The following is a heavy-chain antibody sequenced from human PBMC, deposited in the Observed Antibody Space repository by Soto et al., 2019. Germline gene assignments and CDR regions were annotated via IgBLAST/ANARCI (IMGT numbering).Heavy chain of an antibody. CDR2: MYHSGKT. CDR3: AKNLPRTGRFDY. Sequence: PSETLSLTCAVSGHSISSGYYWGWIRQPPGKGLEWIGSMYHSGKTHYNPSLKSRATISVDRSRNQFSLEVKSVTAADTAVYYCAKNLPRTGRFDYWGQGTVVTVSS. J-gene: IGHJ4*02. CDR1: GHSISSGYY. V-gene: IGHV4-38-2*01.